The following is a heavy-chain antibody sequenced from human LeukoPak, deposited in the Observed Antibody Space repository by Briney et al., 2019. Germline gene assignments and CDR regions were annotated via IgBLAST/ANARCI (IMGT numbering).Heavy chain of an antibody. J-gene: IGHJ3*02. Sequence: SVKVSCKASGGTFSSYGISWVRQAPGQGLEWMGRIVPILGISNYAQKFQGRVSITAEKSTTTTYMELSSLTSDDTAVYYCARDRAPSGRVNFDIWGQGTMVTVSS. CDR3: ARDRAPSGRVNFDI. CDR2: IVPILGIS. V-gene: IGHV1-69*04. CDR1: GGTFSSYG. D-gene: IGHD3-16*01.